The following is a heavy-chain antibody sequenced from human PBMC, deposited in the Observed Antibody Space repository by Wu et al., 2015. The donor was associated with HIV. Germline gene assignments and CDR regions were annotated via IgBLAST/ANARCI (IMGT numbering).Heavy chain of an antibody. V-gene: IGHV1-2*02. D-gene: IGHD6-6*01. Sequence: QVHLVQSGAEVKKPGASVTVSCKASGYTFTAYYMHWIRQAPGQGLEWMGWINVNSGDSNYARKFRGRLTVTRDTSITTAYMEFNSLRYDDTAIYYCATLARSRPSDWGQGTLVTVST. CDR3: ATLARSRPSD. CDR2: INVNSGDS. CDR1: GYTFTAYY. J-gene: IGHJ4*02.